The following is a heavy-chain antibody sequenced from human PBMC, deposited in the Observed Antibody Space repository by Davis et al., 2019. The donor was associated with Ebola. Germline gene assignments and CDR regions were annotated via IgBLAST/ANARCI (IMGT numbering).Heavy chain of an antibody. CDR2: INHSGST. J-gene: IGHJ4*02. V-gene: IGHV4-34*01. CDR1: GGSFSGYY. Sequence: SETLSLTCAVYGGSFSGYYWSWIRQPPGKGLEWIGEINHSGSTNYNPSLKSRVTISVDTSKNQFSLKLSSVTAADTAVYYCARDRYCSGGSCYLDYWGQGTLVTVSS. CDR3: ARDRYCSGGSCYLDY. D-gene: IGHD2-15*01.